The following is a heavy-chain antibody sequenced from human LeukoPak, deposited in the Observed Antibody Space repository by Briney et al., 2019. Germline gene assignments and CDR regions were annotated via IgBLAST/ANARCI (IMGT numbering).Heavy chain of an antibody. Sequence: QTGGSLRPSCAASGFRLTEYGIHWVRQAPGKGLEWLSFIRYDDSEYYADSVKGRFTISRDNSKNTLFLQMHSLRSEDTAVYYCAKDPVNHCASSVCYGLQSWGQGTLVIVSS. CDR3: AKDPVNHCASSVCYGLQS. CDR2: IRYDDSE. J-gene: IGHJ5*02. D-gene: IGHD3-22*01. V-gene: IGHV3-30*02. CDR1: GFRLTEYG.